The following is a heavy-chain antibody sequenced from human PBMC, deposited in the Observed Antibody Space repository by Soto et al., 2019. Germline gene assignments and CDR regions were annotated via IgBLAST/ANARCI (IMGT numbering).Heavy chain of an antibody. V-gene: IGHV3-33*01. J-gene: IGHJ4*02. CDR1: GFTFSTYG. Sequence: SLRLSCAASGFTFSTYGMHWVRQAPGKGLEWVAVVWFDGSNKYYADSVKGRFTISRDNSKNTLYLQMSSLRGEDTAVYYCARGESSGLLREKQPFDCWGQGTLVTVSS. CDR2: VWFDGSNK. CDR3: ARGESSGLLREKQPFDC. D-gene: IGHD6-19*01.